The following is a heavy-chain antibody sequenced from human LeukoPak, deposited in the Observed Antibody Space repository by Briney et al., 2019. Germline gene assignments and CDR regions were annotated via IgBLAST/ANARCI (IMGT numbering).Heavy chain of an antibody. CDR1: GYTFTSFD. CDR2: MNPNNGNT. CDR3: ARLHWESGGIYFYYYMDV. V-gene: IGHV1-8*01. J-gene: IGHJ6*03. Sequence: ASVKVSCKASGYTFTSFDINWVRQAPGQGLEWMASMNPNNGNTAYARKFQGRVTMTRDTSIGTAYLELSALRPEDTAVYYCARLHWESGGIYFYYYMDVWGKGTTVTVSS. D-gene: IGHD3-16*01.